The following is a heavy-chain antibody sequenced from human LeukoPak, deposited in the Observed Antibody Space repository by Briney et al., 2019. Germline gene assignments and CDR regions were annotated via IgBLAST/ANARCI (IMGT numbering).Heavy chain of an antibody. CDR1: GGSISSSNW. J-gene: IGHJ5*02. CDR2: IYDSGST. Sequence: PSETLSLTCAVSGGSISSSNWWSGVRPPPGKGLEWIGEIYDSGSTNYNPSLKRRVTISVDKSKNQFSLKLSSVTAADTAVYYCARVDGFDHWGQGTLVTVSS. D-gene: IGHD2-2*03. CDR3: ARVDGFDH. V-gene: IGHV4-4*02.